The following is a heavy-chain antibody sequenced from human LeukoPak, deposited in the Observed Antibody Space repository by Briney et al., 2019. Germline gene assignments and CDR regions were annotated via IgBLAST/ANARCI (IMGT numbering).Heavy chain of an antibody. CDR2: INPGGSSI. CDR3: ARSNQADDY. D-gene: IGHD1-14*01. V-gene: IGHV3-74*01. CDR1: GFTFSSYW. Sequence: PGGSLRLSCAASGFTFSSYWMHWVRQVPGKGVVWVARINPGGSSITYADSVKGRFTISRDNAKNTLYLQMDSLRAEDTGVYYCARSNQADDYWGQGTLVTVSS. J-gene: IGHJ4*02.